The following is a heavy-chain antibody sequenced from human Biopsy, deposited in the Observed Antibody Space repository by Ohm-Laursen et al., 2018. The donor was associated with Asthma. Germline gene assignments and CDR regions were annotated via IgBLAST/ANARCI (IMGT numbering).Heavy chain of an antibody. CDR2: INSVFGTT. D-gene: IGHD2-2*01. J-gene: IGHJ4*02. Sequence: SSVKASCKSLGGTFNTYVIGWVRQAPGQGIEWMGGINSVFGTTTYPQKFQDRVTITADDSTSTVYMELSSLRSEDTAVYYCARKAGSCISRTCYSLDFWGQGTLVTVSS. V-gene: IGHV1-69*01. CDR3: ARKAGSCISRTCYSLDF. CDR1: GGTFNTYV.